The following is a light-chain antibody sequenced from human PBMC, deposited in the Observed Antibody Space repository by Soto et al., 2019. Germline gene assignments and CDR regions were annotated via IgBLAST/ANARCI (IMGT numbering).Light chain of an antibody. V-gene: IGLV2-8*01. CDR3: SSYAGSNNFV. CDR2: EVS. CDR1: SSDVGVYIY. J-gene: IGLJ1*01. Sequence: QSVLTQPPSASGSPGQSVTISCTGTSSDVGVYIYVSWYQQHPGKAPKLMIYEVSRRPSGVPERFSGSKSGNTASLTVSGLQAEDEAHYYCSSYAGSNNFVFGTGTKRTVL.